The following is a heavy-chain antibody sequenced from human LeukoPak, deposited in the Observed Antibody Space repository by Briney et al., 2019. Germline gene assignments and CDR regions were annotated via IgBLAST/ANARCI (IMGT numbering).Heavy chain of an antibody. J-gene: IGHJ4*02. CDR1: GFTFSSYG. CDR2: ISYDGSNK. D-gene: IGHD1-26*01. Sequence: GRSLRLSCAASGFTFSSYGMLWVRQAPGKGLEWVAVISYDGSNKYYADSVKGRFTISRDNSKNTLYLQMNSLRAEDTAVYYCAKASVGASETQDYWGQGTLVTVSS. CDR3: AKASVGASETQDY. V-gene: IGHV3-30*18.